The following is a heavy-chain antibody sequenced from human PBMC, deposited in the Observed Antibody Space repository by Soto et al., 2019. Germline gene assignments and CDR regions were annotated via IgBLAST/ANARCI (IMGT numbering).Heavy chain of an antibody. J-gene: IGHJ4*03. CDR1: GGSISSGGYS. CDR2: IYHSGST. CDR3: ARVWFIGGGVRGVLAGSSDN. D-gene: IGHD3-10*02. Sequence: SETLSLTCAVSGGSISSGGYSWSWIRQPPGKGLEWIGYIYHSGSTYYNPSLKSRVTISVDTSTNPVSLKLSSVTAADTAVYYCARVWFIGGGVRGVLAGSSDNWGQGTMVTVSS. V-gene: IGHV4-30-2*01.